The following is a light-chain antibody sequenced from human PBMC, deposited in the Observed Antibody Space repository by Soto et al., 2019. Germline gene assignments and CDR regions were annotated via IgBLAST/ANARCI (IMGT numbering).Light chain of an antibody. CDR3: QQYYRPWT. CDR2: WAS. CDR1: QSVFYSSNNKNY. Sequence: DIVMTQSPDSLAVSLGERATINCKSSQSVFYSSNNKNYLAWYQQKPGQPPKLLIYWASTRESGVPDRFGGSGSGTDFTLTISSLQAEDVAVYYCQQYYRPWTFGQGTKVEIK. V-gene: IGKV4-1*01. J-gene: IGKJ1*01.